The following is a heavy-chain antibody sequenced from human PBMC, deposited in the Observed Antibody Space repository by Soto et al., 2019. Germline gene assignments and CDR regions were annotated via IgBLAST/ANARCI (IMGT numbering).Heavy chain of an antibody. CDR1: GGSVSSGSYY. CDR3: ARGRFWGTYYDFWSGYYTGPGFDP. CDR2: IYYSGST. Sequence: SETLSLTCTVSGGSVSSGSYYWSWIRQPPGKGLEWIGYIYYSGSTNYNPSLKSRVTISVDTSKNQFSLKLSSVTAADTDVYYCARGRFWGTYYDFWSGYYTGPGFDPWGQGTLVTVSS. V-gene: IGHV4-61*01. D-gene: IGHD3-3*01. J-gene: IGHJ5*02.